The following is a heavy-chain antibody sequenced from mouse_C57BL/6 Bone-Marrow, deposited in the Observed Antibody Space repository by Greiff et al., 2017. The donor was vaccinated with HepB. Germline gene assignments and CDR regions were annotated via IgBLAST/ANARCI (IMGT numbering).Heavy chain of an antibody. J-gene: IGHJ2*01. CDR2: INPYNGGT. CDR3: ARMRYYGNRDY. Sequence: EVQLQQSGPVLVKPGASVKMSCKASGYTFTDYYMNWVKQSHGKSLEWIGVINPYNGGTSYNQKFKGKATLTVDKSSSPAYMELNSLTSEDSAVYYCARMRYYGNRDYWGQGTTLTVSS. D-gene: IGHD2-1*01. CDR1: GYTFTDYY. V-gene: IGHV1-19*01.